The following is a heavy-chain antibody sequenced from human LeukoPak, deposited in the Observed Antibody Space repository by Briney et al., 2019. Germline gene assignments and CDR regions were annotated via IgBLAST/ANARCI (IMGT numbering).Heavy chain of an antibody. J-gene: IGHJ6*03. V-gene: IGHV4-59*08. CDR1: GGSFSGYY. CDR2: IYYSGTT. Sequence: SETLSLTCAVYGGSFSGYYWNWIRQPPGKGLEWIGYIYYSGTTNYNPSLKSRVSMSVDTSKNQFSLKLSSVTAADTAVYYCARAHDYYYYMDVWGKGTTVTVSS. CDR3: ARAHDYYYYMDV.